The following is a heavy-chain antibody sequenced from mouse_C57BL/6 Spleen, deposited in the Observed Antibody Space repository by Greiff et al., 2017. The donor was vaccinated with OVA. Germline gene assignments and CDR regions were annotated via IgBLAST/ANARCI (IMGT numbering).Heavy chain of an antibody. Sequence: EVKLVESGGGLVKPGGSLKLSCAASGFTFSSYAMSWVRQTPEKRLEWVATISDGGSYTYYPDNVKGRFTISRDNAKNNLYLQMSHLKSEDTAMYYCAREEVYQGYFDVWGTGTTVTVSS. J-gene: IGHJ1*03. V-gene: IGHV5-4*01. CDR1: GFTFSSYA. D-gene: IGHD5-1*01. CDR2: ISDGGSYT. CDR3: AREEVYQGYFDV.